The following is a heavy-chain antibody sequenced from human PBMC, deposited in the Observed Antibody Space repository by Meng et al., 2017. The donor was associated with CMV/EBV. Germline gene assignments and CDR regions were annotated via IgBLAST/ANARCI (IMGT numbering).Heavy chain of an antibody. CDR3: AGSSLRFLELDYYYYGMDV. J-gene: IGHJ6*02. Sequence: GSLRLSCTVSGGSISSYYWSWIRQPPGKGLEWIGYLYYSGSTNYNHSLKSRVTISVDTSKNQFSPKLSSVTAADTAVYYCAGSSLRFLELDYYYYGMDVWGQGTTVTVSS. V-gene: IGHV4-59*01. CDR1: GGSISSYY. CDR2: LYYSGST. D-gene: IGHD3-3*01.